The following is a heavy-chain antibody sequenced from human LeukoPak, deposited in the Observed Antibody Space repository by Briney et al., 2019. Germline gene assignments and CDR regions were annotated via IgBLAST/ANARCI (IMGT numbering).Heavy chain of an antibody. Sequence: SETLSLTCTVSGDSFSSVTDYWAWIRQPPGKGLEWIASGDYSGGTYYNPSLESRVAISADMSKNQFSLKLTSVTGADTAVYYCARGGIAVAGTGDAFDIWGQGTMVTVSS. D-gene: IGHD6-19*01. CDR2: GDYSGGT. CDR1: GDSFSSVTDY. V-gene: IGHV4-39*07. CDR3: ARGGIAVAGTGDAFDI. J-gene: IGHJ3*02.